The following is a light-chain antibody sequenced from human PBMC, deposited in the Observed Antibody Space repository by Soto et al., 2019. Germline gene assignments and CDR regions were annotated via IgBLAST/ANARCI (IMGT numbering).Light chain of an antibody. CDR3: AAWDDSLNGVV. Sequence: QSVLTQPPSVSEAPRQRVTISCSGGSSNIGNNAVNWYQQLPGKAPKLLIYYDDLLPSGVSDRFSGSKSGTSASLAISGLQSEDEADYYCAAWDDSLNGVVFGGGTKRTVL. CDR2: YDD. V-gene: IGLV1-36*01. CDR1: SSNIGNNA. J-gene: IGLJ2*01.